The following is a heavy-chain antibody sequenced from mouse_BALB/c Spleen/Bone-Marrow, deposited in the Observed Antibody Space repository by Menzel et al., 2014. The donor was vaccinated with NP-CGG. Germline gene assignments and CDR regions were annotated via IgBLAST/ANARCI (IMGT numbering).Heavy chain of an antibody. V-gene: IGHV14-4*02. Sequence: EVKLEESGAELVRSGASVKLSCTASGFNIKDYYMHWVKQRPEQGLEWIGWIDPENGDTEYAPKFQGKATMTADTSSNTAYLRLSSLSSEDAAVYYCTLYWFPPPWFAYWGQGTLVTVSA. CDR1: GFNIKDYY. CDR2: IDPENGDT. J-gene: IGHJ3*01. CDR3: TLYWFPPPWFAY. D-gene: IGHD2-2*01.